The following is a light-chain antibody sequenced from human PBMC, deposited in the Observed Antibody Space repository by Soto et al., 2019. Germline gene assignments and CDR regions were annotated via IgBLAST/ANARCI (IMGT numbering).Light chain of an antibody. V-gene: IGKV3-20*01. Sequence: EIVLTQSPGTLSLSPGERATLSCRASQSVSSTYLVWYQQKPGQAPRLLIYGASSRATGIPDRFSGSGSGKEFTLTISRLEPEDFAVYYCQQYGSSPYTFGQGTKLEIK. CDR1: QSVSSTY. CDR2: GAS. CDR3: QQYGSSPYT. J-gene: IGKJ2*01.